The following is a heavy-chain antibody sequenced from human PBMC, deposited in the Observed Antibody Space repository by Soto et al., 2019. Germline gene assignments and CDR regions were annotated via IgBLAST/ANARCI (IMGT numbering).Heavy chain of an antibody. D-gene: IGHD2-15*01. CDR2: IYSGGST. CDR1: GFTVSSNY. CDR3: ASDSLGLAYYFDY. Sequence: GGSLRLSCAASGFTVSSNYMSWVRQAPGKGLEWVSVIYSGGSTYYADSVKGRFTISRDNSKNTLYLQMNSLRAEDTAVYYCASDSLGLAYYFDYWGQGTLVTVSS. J-gene: IGHJ4*02. V-gene: IGHV3-66*01.